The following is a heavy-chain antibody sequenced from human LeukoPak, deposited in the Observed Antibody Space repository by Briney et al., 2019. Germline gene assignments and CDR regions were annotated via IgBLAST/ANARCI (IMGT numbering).Heavy chain of an antibody. Sequence: GGSLRLSCTASGFTFSSYAMTWVRQAPGKGLEWVSGISGSSGSTNYADSVKGRFTISRDNSKNTLYLQMNSLRAEDTAVYYCAKVQLVVAVPAAHLDYWGQGTLVTVSS. J-gene: IGHJ4*02. CDR3: AKVQLVVAVPAAHLDY. CDR2: ISGSSGST. V-gene: IGHV3-23*01. D-gene: IGHD2-2*01. CDR1: GFTFSSYA.